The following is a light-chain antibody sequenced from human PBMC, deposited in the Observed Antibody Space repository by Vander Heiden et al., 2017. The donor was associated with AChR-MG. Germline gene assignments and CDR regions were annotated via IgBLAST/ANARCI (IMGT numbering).Light chain of an antibody. CDR3: QQDARTPYT. Sequence: DIVMTQSPDSLAVSLGERATINCKSSQSVLYNANNKNYLVWYQQKPGQPPKMLIYWASNRESGVSDRFSGSGSGTDFTLTISSLQAEDVAVYYCQQDARTPYTFGQGTKLEIK. CDR2: WAS. CDR1: QSVLYNANNKNY. J-gene: IGKJ2*01. V-gene: IGKV4-1*01.